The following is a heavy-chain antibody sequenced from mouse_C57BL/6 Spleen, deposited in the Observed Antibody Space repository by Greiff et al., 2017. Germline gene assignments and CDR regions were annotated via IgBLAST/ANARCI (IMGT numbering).Heavy chain of an antibody. D-gene: IGHD2-13*01. V-gene: IGHV1-76*01. Sequence: VQLQQSGAELVRPGASVTLSCKASGYTFTDYYINWVKQRPGQGLEWIARIYPGSGNTYYNEKFKGKATLTAEKSSSTAYMQLSSLTSEDSAVYFCARGDPHYYAMDDWGQGTSVTVSS. J-gene: IGHJ4*01. CDR2: IYPGSGNT. CDR3: ARGDPHYYAMDD. CDR1: GYTFTDYY.